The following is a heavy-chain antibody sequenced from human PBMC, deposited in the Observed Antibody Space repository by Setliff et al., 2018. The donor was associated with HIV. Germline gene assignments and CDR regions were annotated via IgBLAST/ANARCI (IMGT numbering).Heavy chain of an antibody. D-gene: IGHD1-26*01. V-gene: IGHV4-59*11. CDR1: GGSISSHY. J-gene: IGHJ3*02. Sequence: SETLSLTCTVSGGSISSHYWSWIRQPPGKGLEWIGYIYSTGSTNYNPSLKSRVTIPVDTSKNQFSLQLSSVTAADTAVYYCARVQWDLLYVPDAFDIWGQGIMVTVSS. CDR3: ARVQWDLLYVPDAFDI. CDR2: IYSTGST.